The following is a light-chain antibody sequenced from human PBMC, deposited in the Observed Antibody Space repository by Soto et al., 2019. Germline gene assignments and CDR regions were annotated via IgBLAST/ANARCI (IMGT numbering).Light chain of an antibody. Sequence: EIVLTQSPGTLSLSPGERATLSCRASQSVSSTHLAWYQQQPGQAPRLLIFGTSSRASGIPDRFSGRGSGTDFTLTISRLEPEDLAVYYCQQYGSLPWTFGQGTKVDIK. V-gene: IGKV3-20*01. CDR2: GTS. CDR1: QSVSSTH. CDR3: QQYGSLPWT. J-gene: IGKJ1*01.